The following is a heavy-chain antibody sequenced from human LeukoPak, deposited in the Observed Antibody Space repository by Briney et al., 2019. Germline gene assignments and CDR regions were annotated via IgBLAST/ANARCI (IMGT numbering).Heavy chain of an antibody. V-gene: IGHV3-48*03. Sequence: GSLRLSCAASEFTFSSYEMNWVRQAPGKGLEWVSYISSSGSTIYYADSVKGRFTISRDNPKNSLYLQMNSLRAEDTAVYYCARDGNSGYDPDAFDIWGQGTMVTVSS. CDR2: ISSSGSTI. D-gene: IGHD5-12*01. CDR3: ARDGNSGYDPDAFDI. CDR1: EFTFSSYE. J-gene: IGHJ3*02.